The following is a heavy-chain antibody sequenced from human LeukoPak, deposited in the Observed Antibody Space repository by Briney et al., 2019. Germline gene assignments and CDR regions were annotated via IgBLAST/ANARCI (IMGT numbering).Heavy chain of an antibody. D-gene: IGHD5-24*01. J-gene: IGHJ3*02. CDR2: ISSSSSYI. CDR1: GFTFSSYS. CDR3: ARDSRRWPGGDAFDI. Sequence: GGSLRLPCAASGFTFSSYSMNWVRQAPGKGLEWVSSISSSSSYIYYADSVKGRFTISRDNAKNTLYLQMNSLRAEGTAVYYCARDSRRWPGGDAFDIWGQGTMVTVSS. V-gene: IGHV3-21*01.